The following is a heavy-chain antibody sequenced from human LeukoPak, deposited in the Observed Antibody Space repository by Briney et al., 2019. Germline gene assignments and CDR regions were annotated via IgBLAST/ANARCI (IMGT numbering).Heavy chain of an antibody. CDR2: ISSSSSYI. V-gene: IGHV3-21*01. CDR1: GFSFNSYV. D-gene: IGHD6-13*01. J-gene: IGHJ4*02. Sequence: GGSLRLSCAASGFSFNSYVMSWVRQAPGKGLEWVSSISSSSSYIYYADSVKGRFTISRDNAKNSLYLQMNSLRAEDTAVYYCARDLEVSSSINFDYWGQGTLVTVSS. CDR3: ARDLEVSSSINFDY.